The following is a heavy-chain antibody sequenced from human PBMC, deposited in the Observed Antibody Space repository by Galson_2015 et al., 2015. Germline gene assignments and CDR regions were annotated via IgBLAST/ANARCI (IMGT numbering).Heavy chain of an antibody. V-gene: IGHV3-30-3*01. CDR3: ARGGSFITMVRGVSYYGMDV. CDR2: ISYDGSNK. J-gene: IGHJ6*02. Sequence: SLRLSCAASGFTFSSYAMHWVRQAPGKGLEWVAVISYDGSNKYYADSVKGRFTISRDNSKNTLYLQMNSLRAEDTAVYYCARGGSFITMVRGVSYYGMDVWGQGTTVTVSS. CDR1: GFTFSSYA. D-gene: IGHD3-10*01.